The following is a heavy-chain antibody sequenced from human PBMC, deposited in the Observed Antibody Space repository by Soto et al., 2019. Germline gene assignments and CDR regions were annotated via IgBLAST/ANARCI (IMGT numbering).Heavy chain of an antibody. D-gene: IGHD7-27*01. CDR2: IYYSGST. Sequence: PSETLSLTCTVSGGSVSSGSYYWSWIRQPPGKGLEWIGYIYYSGSTNYNPSLKSRVTISVDTSKNQFSLKLSSVTAADTAVYYCAREGNLGAFEIWGQGTMVTVSS. V-gene: IGHV4-61*01. CDR3: AREGNLGAFEI. CDR1: GGSVSSGSYY. J-gene: IGHJ3*02.